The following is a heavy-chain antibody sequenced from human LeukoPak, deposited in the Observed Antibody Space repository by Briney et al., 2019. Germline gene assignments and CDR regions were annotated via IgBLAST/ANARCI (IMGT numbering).Heavy chain of an antibody. Sequence: ASVKVSCKASGYTFTSYGISWVRQAPGQGLEWMGWISTYDGNANYAQKLQGRVTMTTDTSTITAYMELRSLRSDDTAVYYCARAPSGFTYGPGDHWGQGTLVTVSS. CDR1: GYTFTSYG. J-gene: IGHJ4*02. CDR2: ISTYDGNA. D-gene: IGHD5-18*01. CDR3: ARAPSGFTYGPGDH. V-gene: IGHV1-18*01.